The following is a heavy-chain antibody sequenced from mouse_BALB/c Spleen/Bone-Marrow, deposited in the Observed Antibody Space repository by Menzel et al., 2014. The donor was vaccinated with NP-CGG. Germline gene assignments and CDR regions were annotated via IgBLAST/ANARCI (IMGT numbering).Heavy chain of an antibody. V-gene: IGHV5-6*01. D-gene: IGHD1-1*01. CDR1: GFTFSSYG. J-gene: IGHJ3*01. CDR2: VGGGDSYT. CDR3: AFITAIAY. Sequence: EVKVVESGGDLVGPGGSLKLSCAASGFTFSSYGMSWVRQTPDKRLEWVATVGGGDSYTYYPDFVKGRFTISRDIAKNTLYLHMSSLKSEDTAMYYCAFITAIAYWGQGTLVTVSA.